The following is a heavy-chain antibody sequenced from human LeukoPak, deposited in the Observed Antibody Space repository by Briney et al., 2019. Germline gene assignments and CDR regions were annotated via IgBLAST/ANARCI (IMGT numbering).Heavy chain of an antibody. CDR1: GFTFRDYG. J-gene: IGHJ4*02. D-gene: IGHD2/OR15-2a*01. CDR2: TRSKIYGGAP. Sequence: GGSLRLSCLTSGFTFRDYGLGWVRQAPGMGLEWVSFTRSKIYGGAPEYAAYVRGRFSGSRDDSESIAYLQMNNLESEDTAVYYCARGQTVSGAKYYFDFWSPGTLVAVSS. CDR3: ARGQTVSGAKYYFDF. V-gene: IGHV3-49*04.